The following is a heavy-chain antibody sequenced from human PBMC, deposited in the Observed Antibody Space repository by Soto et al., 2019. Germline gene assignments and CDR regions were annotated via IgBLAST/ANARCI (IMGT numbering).Heavy chain of an antibody. CDR2: IKQDGSEK. D-gene: IGHD5-12*01. J-gene: IGHJ4*02. V-gene: IGHV3-7*01. Sequence: PGGSLRLSCAASGFTFSSYWMSWVRQAPGKGLEWVANIKQDGSEKYYVDSVKGRFTISRDNTKNSLYLQMNSLRAEDTAVYYCARDHISGYDSGYYFDYWGQGTLVTVSS. CDR1: GFTFSSYW. CDR3: ARDHISGYDSGYYFDY.